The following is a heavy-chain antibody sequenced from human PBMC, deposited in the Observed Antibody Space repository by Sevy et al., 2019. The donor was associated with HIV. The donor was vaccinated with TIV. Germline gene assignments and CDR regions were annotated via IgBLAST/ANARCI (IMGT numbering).Heavy chain of an antibody. Sequence: SETLSLTCAVSRYSIRSDDYWVWIRQPPGKGLEWIGNIYHSGSTYYNPSLRSLVSMSVDTSMNQFSLKLNSVTAADTALYYCARTLRGNFDSKASAFDIWGQGTMVTVSS. CDR2: IYHSGST. V-gene: IGHV4-38-2*01. CDR3: ARTLRGNFDSKASAFDI. J-gene: IGHJ3*02. CDR1: RYSIRSDDY. D-gene: IGHD3-22*01.